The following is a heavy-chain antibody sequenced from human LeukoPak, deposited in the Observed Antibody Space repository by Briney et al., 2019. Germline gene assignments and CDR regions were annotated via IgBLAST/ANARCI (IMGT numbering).Heavy chain of an antibody. CDR2: MNPNSGNT. CDR3: ARYSYGYVDYFDY. CDR1: GYTFTSYD. V-gene: IGHV1-8*01. D-gene: IGHD5-18*01. Sequence: ASVKVSCKASGYTFTSYDINWVRQATGQGLEWMGWMNPNSGNTGYAQKFQGRVTMTRNTSISTAYMELSSLRAEDTAVYYCARYSYGYVDYFDYWGQGTLVTVSS. J-gene: IGHJ4*02.